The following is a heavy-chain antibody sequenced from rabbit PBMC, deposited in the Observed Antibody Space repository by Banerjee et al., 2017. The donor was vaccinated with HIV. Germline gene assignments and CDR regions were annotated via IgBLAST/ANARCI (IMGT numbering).Heavy chain of an antibody. CDR1: GFSFSSSYW. V-gene: IGHV1S45*01. CDR2: INTGSGST. J-gene: IGHJ3*01. D-gene: IGHD6-1*01. Sequence: QEQLVESGGGLVQPEGSLTLTCTASGFSFSSSYWMSWVRQAPGKGLEWIGCINTGSGSTWYASWAKGRFTISKTSSTTVTLQMTSLTAADTATYFCARTGDGGRAYPTGGLTRLDLWGQGTLVTVS. CDR3: ARTGDGGRAYPTGGLTRLDL.